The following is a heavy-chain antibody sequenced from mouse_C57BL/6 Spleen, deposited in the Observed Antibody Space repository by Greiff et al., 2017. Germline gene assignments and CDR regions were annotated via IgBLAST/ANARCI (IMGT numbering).Heavy chain of an antibody. Sequence: QVQLKQSDAELVKPGASVKISCKVSGYTFTDHTIHWMKQRPEQGLEWIGYIYPRDGSTKYTEKFKGKATLTADKSSSTAYMQLNSLTSEDSSVYCCAREGANGEYAMDYWGQGTSVTVSS. CDR2: IYPRDGST. V-gene: IGHV1-78*01. J-gene: IGHJ4*01. CDR1: GYTFTDHT. D-gene: IGHD4-1*01. CDR3: AREGANGEYAMDY.